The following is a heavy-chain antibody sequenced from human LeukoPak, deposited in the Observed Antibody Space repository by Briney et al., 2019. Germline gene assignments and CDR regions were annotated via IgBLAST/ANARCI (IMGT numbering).Heavy chain of an antibody. J-gene: IGHJ5*02. CDR2: IYYSGST. CDR1: GGSISSGDYY. Sequence: KPSETLSLTCTVSGGSISSGDYYWSWIRQPLGKGLEWIGYIYYSGSTYYNPSLKSRVTISVDTSKNQFSLKLSSVTAADTAVYYCARDCYCSSTSCYGYNWFDPWGQGTLVTVSS. V-gene: IGHV4-30-4*08. CDR3: ARDCYCSSTSCYGYNWFDP. D-gene: IGHD2-2*01.